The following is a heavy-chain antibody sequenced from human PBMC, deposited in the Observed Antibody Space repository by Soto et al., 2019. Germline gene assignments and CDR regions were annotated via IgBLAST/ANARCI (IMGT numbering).Heavy chain of an antibody. CDR3: ARAVGQYYY. J-gene: IGHJ4*02. CDR2: IWYEGSKN. Sequence: QVQLVASVGGVVQPGRSLSLSCAASGFTFSTYGIHWVRQAPGKGLEWMAGIWYEGSKNYYADSVKGRFTISRDKSTNTMYLQMASLSAEDTAVYYGARAVGQYYYWGQGTLVTV. V-gene: IGHV3-33*01. D-gene: IGHD1-26*01. CDR1: GFTFSTYG.